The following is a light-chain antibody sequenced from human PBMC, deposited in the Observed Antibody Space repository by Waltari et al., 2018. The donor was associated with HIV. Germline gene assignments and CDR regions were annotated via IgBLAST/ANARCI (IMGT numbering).Light chain of an antibody. V-gene: IGKV1-16*01. CDR2: GAN. J-gene: IGKJ3*01. Sequence: DIEMPQSPSSLSASVGDRVSIICRASQGVGTSLAWFQQKPGRAPKSLISGANTFRSGVPPRFSGSGFWTDFTLTISSLQPEDFATYYCQQYNSYPLSFGPGTKVDVK. CDR1: QGVGTS. CDR3: QQYNSYPLS.